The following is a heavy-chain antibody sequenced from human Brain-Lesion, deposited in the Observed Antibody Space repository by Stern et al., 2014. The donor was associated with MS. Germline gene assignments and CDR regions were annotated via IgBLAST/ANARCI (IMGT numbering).Heavy chain of an antibody. V-gene: IGHV4-4*02. CDR1: GGSISSSHW. Sequence: QVQLQESGPGLVKPSGTLSLTCAVSGGSISSSHWWTWVRQPPGKGLEWIGEIYHSGIANYNPSLKSRLTMSIDKSKNQFSLKLNSVTAADTAIYFCARYDDTSGYYQVGVLDSWGQGTLVSVSS. CDR2: IYHSGIA. J-gene: IGHJ4*02. CDR3: ARYDDTSGYYQVGVLDS. D-gene: IGHD3-22*01.